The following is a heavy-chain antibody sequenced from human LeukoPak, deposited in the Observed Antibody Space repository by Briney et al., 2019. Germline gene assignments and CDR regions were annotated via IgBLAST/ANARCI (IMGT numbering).Heavy chain of an antibody. CDR3: AAVDTVDDDSYYIDF. V-gene: IGHV4-30-2*01. J-gene: IGHJ4*02. D-gene: IGHD5-18*01. CDR2: VYQSGIT. Sequence: SETLSLTCTVSGVSISSSGHYWSWIRQPPGKGLEWIGYVYQSGITYYNPSLKSRVTISLDRSKNQFSLELSSVTAADTAVYFCAAVDTVDDDSYYIDFWGQGTLVTVSS. CDR1: GVSISSSGHY.